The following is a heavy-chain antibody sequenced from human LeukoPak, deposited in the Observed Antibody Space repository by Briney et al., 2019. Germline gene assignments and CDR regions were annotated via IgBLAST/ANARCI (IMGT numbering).Heavy chain of an antibody. J-gene: IGHJ4*02. D-gene: IGHD3-10*01. CDR3: ARAYYYGSGRIDY. V-gene: IGHV4-34*01. CDR1: GGSFSGYY. Sequence: SETLSLTCAVYGGSFSGYYWSWIRQPPRKGLEWIGEINHSGSTNYNPSLKSRVTISVDTSKNQFSLKLSSVTAADTAVYYCARAYYYGSGRIDYWGQGTLATVSS. CDR2: INHSGST.